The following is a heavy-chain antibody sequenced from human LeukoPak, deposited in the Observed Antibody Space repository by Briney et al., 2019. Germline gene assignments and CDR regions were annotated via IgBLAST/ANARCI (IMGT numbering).Heavy chain of an antibody. V-gene: IGHV3-74*01. CDR2: INNEGSDT. Sequence: GGSLRLSCVVSGLTFSNHWMHWVRQAPGKGLVWVSHINNEGSDTRYADSVRGRFTISRDNGKNTVYLQMNSLRADDAAVYYCATKAGNFQERVSLDYWGQGILVTVSS. D-gene: IGHD1-1*01. CDR1: GLTFSNHW. CDR3: ATKAGNFQERVSLDY. J-gene: IGHJ4*02.